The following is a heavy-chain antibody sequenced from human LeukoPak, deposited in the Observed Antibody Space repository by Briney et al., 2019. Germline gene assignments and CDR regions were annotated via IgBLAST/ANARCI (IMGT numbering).Heavy chain of an antibody. J-gene: IGHJ4*02. CDR3: ARRLVGSRHVDF. D-gene: IGHD1-26*01. Sequence: GEPLKISCKGSGYSFIAYWIGWVRQMPGKGLEWMGIIYLGDSDTRYSPSFQGQVTISVDKSIRTAYLQWSRLKASDTAIYYCARRLVGSRHVDFWGQGTLVTVSS. V-gene: IGHV5-51*01. CDR1: GYSFIAYW. CDR2: IYLGDSDT.